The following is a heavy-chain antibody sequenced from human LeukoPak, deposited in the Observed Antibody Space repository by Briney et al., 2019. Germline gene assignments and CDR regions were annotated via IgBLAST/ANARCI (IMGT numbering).Heavy chain of an antibody. D-gene: IGHD6-19*01. CDR3: ARDEQWLVDY. J-gene: IGHJ4*02. V-gene: IGHV1-18*01. Sequence: GASVKVSCKASGYTFTSYGISWVRQAPGQGLEWMGWISLYNGNTRYAQKLQGRVTLPTDTSTSTAYMELRSLRSDDTAVYYCARDEQWLVDYWGQGTLVTVSS. CDR1: GYTFTSYG. CDR2: ISLYNGNT.